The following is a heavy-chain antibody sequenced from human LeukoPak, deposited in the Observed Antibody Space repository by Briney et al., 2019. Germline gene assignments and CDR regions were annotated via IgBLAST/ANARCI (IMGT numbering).Heavy chain of an antibody. V-gene: IGHV4-39*01. Sequence: SETLSLTCAVSGCSISSTFYYWGRHAPPTGKGLEGNGNLHYSGNTYYNPSLKSCTTISIHASKNQFPLKLNSVTAAAMALYCCAGHDSRARPNDPWGEGALVTVSS. J-gene: IGHJ5*01. CDR2: LHYSGNT. CDR1: GCSISSTFYY. CDR3: AGHDSRARPNDP. D-gene: IGHD3-22*01.